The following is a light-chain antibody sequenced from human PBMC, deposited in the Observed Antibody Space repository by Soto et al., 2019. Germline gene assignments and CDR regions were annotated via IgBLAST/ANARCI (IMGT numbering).Light chain of an antibody. CDR2: KND. V-gene: IGLV1-47*01. CDR3: AAWDVSLGPVV. CDR1: SSNVGSNY. Sequence: QSVLTQPPAASGTPGQEVTISCSGSSSNVGSNYVYWYQQLPGTAPKLLIYKNDQRPSGVPYRFSASKSGTSASLAISGLRSEDEADYFCAAWDVSLGPVVVGGGTKLTVL. J-gene: IGLJ2*01.